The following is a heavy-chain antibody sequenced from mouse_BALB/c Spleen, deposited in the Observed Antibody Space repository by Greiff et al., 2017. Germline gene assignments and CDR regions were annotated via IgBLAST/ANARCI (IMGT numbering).Heavy chain of an antibody. D-gene: IGHD2-3*01. Sequence: VQLQQSGPELEKPGASVKISCKASGYSFTGYNMNWVKQSNGKSLEWIGNIDPYYGGISYNQKFKGKATLTVDKSSSTAYMQLKSLTSEDSAVYYCARDDGFAMDYWGQGTSVTVSS. CDR1: GYSFTGYN. V-gene: IGHV1-39*01. J-gene: IGHJ4*01. CDR2: IDPYYGGI. CDR3: ARDDGFAMDY.